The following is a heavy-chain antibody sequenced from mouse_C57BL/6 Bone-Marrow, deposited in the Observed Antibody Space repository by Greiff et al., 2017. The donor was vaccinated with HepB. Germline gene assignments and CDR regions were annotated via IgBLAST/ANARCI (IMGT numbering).Heavy chain of an antibody. CDR3: ARFPYYYGSSYFAWFAY. J-gene: IGHJ3*01. D-gene: IGHD1-1*01. CDR1: GYTFTSYW. V-gene: IGHV1-64*01. Sequence: QVQLQQPGAELVKPGASVKLSCKASGYTFTSYWMHWVKQRPGQGLEWIGMIHPNSGSTNYNEKFKSKATLTVDKSSSTAYMQLSSLTSEDSAVYYCARFPYYYGSSYFAWFAYWGQGTLVTVSA. CDR2: IHPNSGST.